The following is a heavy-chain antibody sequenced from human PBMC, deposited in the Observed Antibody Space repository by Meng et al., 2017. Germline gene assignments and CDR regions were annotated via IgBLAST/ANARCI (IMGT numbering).Heavy chain of an antibody. CDR1: GYNFPDYY. Sequence: QVTLWRAGAEGKKPGASAKVSCKPSGYNFPDYYIHWVRRAPGQGLEWMGRINPKSGDTHYAQKFQARVTMTGDTSISTAYMELSGLRSDDTAMYYCARDEDISAAGKLFGDYWGQGTLVPSPQ. V-gene: IGHV1-2*06. D-gene: IGHD6-25*01. J-gene: IGHJ4*02. CDR2: INPKSGDT. CDR3: ARDEDISAAGKLFGDY.